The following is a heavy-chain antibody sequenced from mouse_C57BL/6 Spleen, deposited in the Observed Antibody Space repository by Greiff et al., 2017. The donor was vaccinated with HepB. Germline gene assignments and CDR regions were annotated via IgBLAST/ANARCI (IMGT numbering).Heavy chain of an antibody. CDR2: IRNKANGYTT. Sequence: DVMLVESGGGLVQPGGSLSLSCAASGFTFTDYYMSWVRQPPGKALEWLGFIRNKANGYTTEYSASVKGRFTISRDNSQSILYLQMNALRAEDSATYYCARYDGYGFACWGQGTLVTVSA. CDR1: GFTFTDYY. CDR3: ARYDGYGFAC. J-gene: IGHJ3*01. D-gene: IGHD2-2*01. V-gene: IGHV7-3*01.